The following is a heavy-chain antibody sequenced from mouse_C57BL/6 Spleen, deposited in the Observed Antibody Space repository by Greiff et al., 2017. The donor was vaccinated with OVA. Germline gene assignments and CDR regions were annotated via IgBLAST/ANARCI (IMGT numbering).Heavy chain of an antibody. CDR1: GFTFSDYG. CDR2: ISSGSSTI. V-gene: IGHV5-17*01. CDR3: ARPDWFAC. Sequence: KLQESGGGLVKPGGSLKLSCAASGFTFSDYGMHWVRQAPEKGLEWVAYISSGSSTIYYADTVKGRFTISRDNAKNTLFLQMTSLRSEDTAMYYCARPDWFACWGQGTLVTVSA. J-gene: IGHJ3*01.